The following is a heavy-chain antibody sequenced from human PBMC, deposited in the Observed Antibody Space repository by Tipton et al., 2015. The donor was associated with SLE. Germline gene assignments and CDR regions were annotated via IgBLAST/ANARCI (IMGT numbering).Heavy chain of an antibody. J-gene: IGHJ2*01. CDR1: GGSISSYY. Sequence: LRLSCTVSGGSISSYYWSWIRQPPGKGLEWIGYIYYSGSTNYNPSLKSRVTISVDTSKNQFSLKLSSVTAAGTAVYYCAARGVLHWYFDLWGRGTLVTVSS. CDR2: IYYSGST. V-gene: IGHV4-59*01. D-gene: IGHD3-16*01. CDR3: AARGVLHWYFDL.